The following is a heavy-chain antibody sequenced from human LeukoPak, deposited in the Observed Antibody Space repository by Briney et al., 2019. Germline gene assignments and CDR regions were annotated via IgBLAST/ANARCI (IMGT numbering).Heavy chain of an antibody. J-gene: IGHJ4*02. Sequence: SETLSLSCSVSSGSISSTNYSWGWIRQPPGKGLEWIGSVSSGGSAYYNPSLKGRVTLSVDTSNNQFSLKLNSVTAADTAVYYCARLYCSGADCYSHLREYWGRGTLAIVSS. D-gene: IGHD2-15*01. CDR2: VSSGGSA. CDR3: ARLYCSGADCYSHLREY. V-gene: IGHV4-39*01. CDR1: SGSISSTNYS.